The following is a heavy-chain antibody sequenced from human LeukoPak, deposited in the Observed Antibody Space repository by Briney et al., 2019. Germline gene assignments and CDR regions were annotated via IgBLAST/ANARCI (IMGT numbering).Heavy chain of an antibody. V-gene: IGHV1-2*02. CDR3: ARGRQDIVVVPAAGNWFDP. J-gene: IGHJ5*02. CDR2: INPNSGGT. CDR1: GYTFTSYG. D-gene: IGHD2-2*01. Sequence: ASVKVSCKASGYTFTSYGISWVRQAPGQGLEWMGWINPNSGGTNYAQKFQGRVTMTRDTSISTAYMELSRLRSDDTAVYYCARGRQDIVVVPAAGNWFDPWGQGTLVTVSS.